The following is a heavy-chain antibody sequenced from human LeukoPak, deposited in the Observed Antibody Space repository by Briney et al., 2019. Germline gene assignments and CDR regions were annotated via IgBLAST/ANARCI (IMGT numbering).Heavy chain of an antibody. CDR1: GYPLTELS. D-gene: IGHD3-22*01. CDR2: FDPEDGET. V-gene: IGHV1-24*01. J-gene: IGHJ4*02. CDR3: ATIDGHYDSSGY. Sequence: ASVKVFCKVSGYPLTELSMHWVRQAPGKGLEWMGGFDPEDGETIYAQKFQGRVTMTEDTSTDTAYMELSSLRSEDTAVYYCATIDGHYDSSGYWGQGTLVIVSS.